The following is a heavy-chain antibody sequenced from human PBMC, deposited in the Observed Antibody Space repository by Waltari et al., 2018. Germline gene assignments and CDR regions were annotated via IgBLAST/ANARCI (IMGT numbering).Heavy chain of an antibody. Sequence: QVQLVQSGAEVKKPGASVKVSCKASGYTFTSYAMHWVRQAPGQRLEWMGWINAGNGNTKYSQKFQGRVSITSDTSASTAYMELCSLRSEDTAVYYCAGGPGIAAAGVFDYWGQGTLVTVSS. CDR2: INAGNGNT. V-gene: IGHV1-3*01. D-gene: IGHD6-13*01. CDR3: AGGPGIAAAGVFDY. J-gene: IGHJ4*02. CDR1: GYTFTSYA.